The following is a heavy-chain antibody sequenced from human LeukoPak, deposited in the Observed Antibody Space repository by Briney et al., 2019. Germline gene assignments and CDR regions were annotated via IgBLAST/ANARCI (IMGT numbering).Heavy chain of an antibody. CDR3: AKYLSRCFDA. Sequence: SGGSLRLSCEASGFTFREVWMSWVRRAPGKGLEWLGHINQDGSSTGYVDSVRGRFTFSRDNPKNSLYLQMHSLRSEDTAVYYCAKYLSRCFDAWGQGALVTVSS. CDR2: INQDGSST. CDR1: GFTFREVW. J-gene: IGHJ5*02. D-gene: IGHD2-2*02. V-gene: IGHV3-7*03.